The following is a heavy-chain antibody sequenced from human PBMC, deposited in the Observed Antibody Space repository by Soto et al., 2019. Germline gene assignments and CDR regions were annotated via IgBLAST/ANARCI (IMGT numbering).Heavy chain of an antibody. CDR1: GFTFSSYA. J-gene: IGHJ4*02. Sequence: QVQLVESGGGVVQPGRSLRLSCAASGFTFSSYAMHWVRQAPGKGLEWVAVISYDGSNKYYADSVKGRFTISRDNSKNTLYLQMNSLRAEDTAVYYCARWATGAHLFDYWGQGTLVTVSS. CDR2: ISYDGSNK. CDR3: ARWATGAHLFDY. V-gene: IGHV3-30-3*01.